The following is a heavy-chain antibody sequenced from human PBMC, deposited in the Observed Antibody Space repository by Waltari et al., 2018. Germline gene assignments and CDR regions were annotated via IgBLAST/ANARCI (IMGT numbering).Heavy chain of an antibody. D-gene: IGHD3-22*01. V-gene: IGHV1-69*04. Sequence: QVQLVQSGAEVKKPGSSVKVSCKASGGTFSSYPISWVRPAPGQGLEWMGRIIPILGIANYAQKFQGRVTITADKSTSTAYMELSSLRSEDTAVYYCARDLDSSGYYSGDYWGQGTLVTVSS. CDR1: GGTFSSYP. CDR3: ARDLDSSGYYSGDY. CDR2: IIPILGIA. J-gene: IGHJ4*02.